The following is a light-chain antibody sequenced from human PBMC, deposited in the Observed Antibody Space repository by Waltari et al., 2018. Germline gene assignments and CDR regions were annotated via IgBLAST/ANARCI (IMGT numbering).Light chain of an antibody. V-gene: IGKV3-20*01. Sequence: VLTQSPGTLSLSPGERAILSCRASQSVSSNSLVWYQQKPGQTPRLLIYGASSRATGIPERFSGSGSGTDFTLTISSLEPEDFAMYYCQQYDSAVLTFGGGTEVEIK. CDR1: QSVSSNS. CDR3: QQYDSAVLT. J-gene: IGKJ4*01. CDR2: GAS.